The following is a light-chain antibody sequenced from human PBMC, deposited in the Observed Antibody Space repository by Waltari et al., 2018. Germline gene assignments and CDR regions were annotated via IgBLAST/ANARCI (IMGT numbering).Light chain of an antibody. CDR1: QSITTY. CDR2: DAS. Sequence: DIQMTQSPSSLSASVGDRVNITCRASQSITTYLNWYQQKPGKAPKLLIYDASSLQSGVPSRFSGSGSGTDFTLTISSLQPEDFATYYCQQSYSTLITFGPGTKVEIK. CDR3: QQSYSTLIT. J-gene: IGKJ3*01. V-gene: IGKV1-39*01.